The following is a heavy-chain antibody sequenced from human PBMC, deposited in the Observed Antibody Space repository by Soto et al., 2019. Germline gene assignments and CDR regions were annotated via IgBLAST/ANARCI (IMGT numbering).Heavy chain of an antibody. CDR2: INSDGSST. CDR3: ARGGYCSSTSCYIEVRYYYYGMDV. V-gene: IGHV3-74*01. Sequence: EVQLVESGGGLVQPGGSLRLSCAASGFTFSSYWMHWVRQAPGKGLVWVSRINSDGSSTSYADSVKGRFTISRDNAKNTLYLQMNSLRAEDTAVYYCARGGYCSSTSCYIEVRYYYYGMDVWGQGTTVTVSS. J-gene: IGHJ6*02. CDR1: GFTFSSYW. D-gene: IGHD2-2*02.